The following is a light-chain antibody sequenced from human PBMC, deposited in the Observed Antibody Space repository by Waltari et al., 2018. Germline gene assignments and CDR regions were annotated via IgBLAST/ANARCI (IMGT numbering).Light chain of an antibody. J-gene: IGKJ2*01. CDR3: QQSFATPRT. V-gene: IGKV1-39*01. CDR1: QTIGGY. Sequence: DIQMTQSPSSLSASVGDRVTIPCRASQTIGGYLNWYQQKPGKAPDLLIYAVSRFQSGVPSRFSGSRSGTDYTLTISSLQPEDFATYYCQQSFATPRTFGQGTKVEIK. CDR2: AVS.